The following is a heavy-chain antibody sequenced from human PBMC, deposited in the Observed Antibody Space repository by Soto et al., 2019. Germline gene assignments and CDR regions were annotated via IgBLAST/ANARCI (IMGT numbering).Heavy chain of an antibody. D-gene: IGHD3-3*01. CDR2: MNPNSGNT. V-gene: IGHV1-8*01. Sequence: ASVKVSCKASGYTFTSYDINWVRQATGQGLEWMGWMNPNSGNTGYAQKFQGRVTMTRNTSISTAYMELSSLRSEDTAVYYCARVTYTGKITIFGVVVRPPYYGMDVWGQGTTVTVSS. J-gene: IGHJ6*02. CDR1: GYTFTSYD. CDR3: ARVTYTGKITIFGVVVRPPYYGMDV.